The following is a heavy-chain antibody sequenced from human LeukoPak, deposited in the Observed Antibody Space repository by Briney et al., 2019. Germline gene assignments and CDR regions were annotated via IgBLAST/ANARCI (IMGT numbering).Heavy chain of an antibody. CDR1: GGSISSSSYH. V-gene: IGHV4-39*07. CDR3: ASPSPLGYCSSTSCDQLDY. J-gene: IGHJ4*02. D-gene: IGHD2-2*01. CDR2: IHYSGST. Sequence: SETLSLTCTVSGGSISSSSYHWGWIRQPPGKGLEWIGSIHYSGSTYYNPSLKSRVTISVDTSKNQFSLKLSSVTAADTAVYYCASPSPLGYCSSTSCDQLDYWGQGTLVTVSS.